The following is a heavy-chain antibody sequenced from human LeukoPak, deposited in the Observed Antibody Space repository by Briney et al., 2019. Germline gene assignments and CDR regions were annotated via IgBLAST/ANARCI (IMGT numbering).Heavy chain of an antibody. CDR1: GGSISSYY. Sequence: SETLCLTCTVSGGSISSYYWSWIRQPPGKGLEWIGYIYYSGSTNYNPSLKSRVTISVDTSKNQFSLKLSSVTAADTAVYYCAREVSTTVTTWNAFDIWGQGTMVTVSS. CDR2: IYYSGST. J-gene: IGHJ3*02. CDR3: AREVSTTVTTWNAFDI. D-gene: IGHD4-17*01. V-gene: IGHV4-59*01.